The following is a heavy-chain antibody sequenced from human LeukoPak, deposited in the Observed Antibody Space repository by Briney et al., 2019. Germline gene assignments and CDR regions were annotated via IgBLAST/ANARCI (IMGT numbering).Heavy chain of an antibody. D-gene: IGHD3-3*01. J-gene: IGHJ4*02. CDR3: ARDRITIFGVVIDY. V-gene: IGHV3-20*04. Sequence: PGGSLRLSCAASGFTFNDYGMSWVRQAPGKGLEWVSCINWNGGSTGYAGSVKGRFTISRDNAKNSLYLQMNSLRAEDTALYYCARDRITIFGVVIDYWGQGTLVTVSS. CDR2: INWNGGST. CDR1: GFTFNDYG.